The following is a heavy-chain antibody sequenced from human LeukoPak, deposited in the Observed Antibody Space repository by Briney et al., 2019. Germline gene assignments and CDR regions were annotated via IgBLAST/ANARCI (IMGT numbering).Heavy chain of an antibody. D-gene: IGHD5-12*01. CDR3: ARGGGYVNWFDP. J-gene: IGHJ5*02. V-gene: IGHV4-59*01. CDR1: GGSISSYY. CDR2: IYYSGST. Sequence: PSETLSLTCTVSGGSISSYYWSWIRQPPGKGLEWIGYIYYSGSTNYNPSLKSRVTISVDTSKNQFSLKLSSVTAVDTAVYYCARGGGYVNWFDPWGQGTLVTVSS.